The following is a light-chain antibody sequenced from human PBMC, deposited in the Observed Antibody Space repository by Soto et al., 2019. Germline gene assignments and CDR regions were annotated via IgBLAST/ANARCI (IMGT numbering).Light chain of an antibody. CDR3: AAWDNSLYTGL. CDR2: FNN. CDR1: NSNIGDND. V-gene: IGLV1-51*01. J-gene: IGLJ3*02. Sequence: QSVLTQPPSVSAAPGQKVTISCSGSNSNIGDNDVLWYQQVPGTAPKLLIHFNNLRSSGIPDRFSGSKSGTSATLVISGLQTGDEADYYCAAWDNSLYTGLFGGGTKVTVL.